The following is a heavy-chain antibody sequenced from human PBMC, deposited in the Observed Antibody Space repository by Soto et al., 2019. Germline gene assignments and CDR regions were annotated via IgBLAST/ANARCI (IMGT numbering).Heavy chain of an antibody. V-gene: IGHV3-7*03. CDR1: GFTFSNYW. J-gene: IGHJ4*02. CDR3: ARASSGGSCYSIWFDY. D-gene: IGHD2-15*01. Sequence: GGSLRLSCAASGFTFSNYWMTWVRQAPGKGLEWVANIKQDGSEKYYVDSVKGRFTISRDNAKNSLYLQMNSLRAEDTAVYYCARASSGGSCYSIWFDYWGQGTQVTVSS. CDR2: IKQDGSEK.